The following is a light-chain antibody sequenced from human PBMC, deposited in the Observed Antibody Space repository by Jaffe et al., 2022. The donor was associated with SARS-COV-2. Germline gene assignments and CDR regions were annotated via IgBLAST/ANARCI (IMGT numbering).Light chain of an antibody. CDR3: QQRSVWPT. CDR2: DAS. J-gene: IGKJ2*01. V-gene: IGKV3-11*01. CDR1: QSVSTY. Sequence: EVVLVQSPATLSLSLGERATLFCRASQSVSTYLAWYRQRPGQAPRLLIYDASNRATGIPDRFIGSGSGTDFALTISSLEPEDFGVYYCQQRSVWPTFGQGTRLEIK.